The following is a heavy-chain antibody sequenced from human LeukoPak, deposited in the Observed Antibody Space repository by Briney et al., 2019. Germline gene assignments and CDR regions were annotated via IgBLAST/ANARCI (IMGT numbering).Heavy chain of an antibody. V-gene: IGHV4-30-4*01. J-gene: IGHJ3*02. CDR1: GGSISSGDYY. D-gene: IGHD2-2*01. CDR3: ASYCSSTSCLFAHAFDI. Sequence: PAQPLSLTCTVSGGSISSGDYYWSWIRQPPGKGLERIGYIYYSGSTYYNPSLKSRVTISVDTSKNQFSLKLSSVTAADTAVYYCASYCSSTSCLFAHAFDIWGQGTMVTVSS. CDR2: IYYSGST.